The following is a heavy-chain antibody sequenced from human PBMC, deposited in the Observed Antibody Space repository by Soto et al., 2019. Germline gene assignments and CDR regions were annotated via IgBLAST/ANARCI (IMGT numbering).Heavy chain of an antibody. CDR3: ARIGGRCSGTSCPGGDAFDI. D-gene: IGHD2-2*01. CDR1: GFTFSSYS. Sequence: EVQLVESGGGLVQPGGSLRLSCAASGFTFSSYSINWVRQAPGKGLEWVSYISSSSSTIYYADSVKGRFTIARDNAKNSLYLQMNSLGAEDTAVYYCARIGGRCSGTSCPGGDAFDIWGEGTMVTVSS. CDR2: ISSSSSTI. J-gene: IGHJ3*02. V-gene: IGHV3-48*01.